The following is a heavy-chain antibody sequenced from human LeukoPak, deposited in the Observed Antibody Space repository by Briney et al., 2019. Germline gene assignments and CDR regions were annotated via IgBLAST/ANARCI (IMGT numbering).Heavy chain of an antibody. V-gene: IGHV3-23*01. J-gene: IGHJ5*02. D-gene: IGHD3-3*01. CDR2: ISGSGGST. Sequence: GGSLRLSCAASGFTFSSYAMSWVRQAPGKGLEWVSAISGSGGSTYYADSVKGRFTISRDNSKNTLYLQMNSLRAEDTAVYYCASMIFGVVMGWFDPWGQGTLVTVSS. CDR1: GFTFSSYA. CDR3: ASMIFGVVMGWFDP.